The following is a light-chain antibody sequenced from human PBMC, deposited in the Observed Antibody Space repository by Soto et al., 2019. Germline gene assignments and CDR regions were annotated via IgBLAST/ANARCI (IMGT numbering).Light chain of an antibody. J-gene: IGKJ1*01. Sequence: EVVMTQSTATLSVSPGERATLSCRASQSVSSNLAWYQTTPGQAPRLLSYGAYTRATGIPDRFSVNVSGTEFTLTIRGLQPEDFAVYYGQEYKNWPPRTFGQCTKVDI. CDR2: GAY. V-gene: IGKV3-15*01. CDR1: QSVSSN. CDR3: QEYKNWPPRT.